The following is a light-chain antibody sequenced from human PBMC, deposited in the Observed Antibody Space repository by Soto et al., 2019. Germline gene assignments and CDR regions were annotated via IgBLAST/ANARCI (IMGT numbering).Light chain of an antibody. CDR1: QSVSSNY. CDR3: QQYCSSPWT. CDR2: DAS. J-gene: IGKJ1*01. Sequence: EIVLTQSPGTLSLSPGERATLSCRASQSVSSNYLAWYQQKPGQAPRLLIYDASSRATGIPDRFSGSGSETDFTLTISRLEPEDFAVDYCQQYCSSPWTFGQGTKVEIK. V-gene: IGKV3-20*01.